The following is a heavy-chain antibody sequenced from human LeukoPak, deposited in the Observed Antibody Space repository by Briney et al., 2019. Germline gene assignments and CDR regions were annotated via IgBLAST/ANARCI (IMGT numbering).Heavy chain of an antibody. D-gene: IGHD2-15*01. Sequence: PSETLSLTCIVSGGSISTSAYYWGWIRQPPGEGLQWIGSIYYSGNTYYNSSLKSRVTISVDTSTSQFSLRLSSVTAADTAVYYCARALGYCSGGSCTRGYNWFDPWGQGTLVTVPS. CDR3: ARALGYCSGGSCTRGYNWFDP. CDR1: GGSISTSAYY. V-gene: IGHV4-39*01. CDR2: IYYSGNT. J-gene: IGHJ5*02.